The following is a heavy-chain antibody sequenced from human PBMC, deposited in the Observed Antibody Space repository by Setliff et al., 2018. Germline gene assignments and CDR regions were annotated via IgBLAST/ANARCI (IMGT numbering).Heavy chain of an antibody. Sequence: ASVKVSCKASSCTFGSYGISWVRQAPGQGLEWMGWINAYYGDTNYAQNLQGRVTMTTDTSTSTPYMQLRSLRSDDTAVYYCAKDRGNMVVAVVNASFDIWGQGTMVTVSS. CDR3: AKDRGNMVVAVVNASFDI. D-gene: IGHD2-21*01. CDR1: SCTFGSYG. V-gene: IGHV1-18*01. J-gene: IGHJ3*02. CDR2: INAYYGDT.